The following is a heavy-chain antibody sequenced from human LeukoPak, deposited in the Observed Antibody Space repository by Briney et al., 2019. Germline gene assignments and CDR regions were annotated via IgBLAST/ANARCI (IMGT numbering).Heavy chain of an antibody. V-gene: IGHV3-15*01. D-gene: IGHD2-2*02. CDR3: TTSLVPAAIGYYYGMDV. CDR1: GFTFSNAW. Sequence: GGSLRLFSAASGFTFSNAWMSWVRQAPGKGLEWVGRIKSKTDGGTTDYAAPVKGRFTISRDDSKNTLYLQMNSLKTEDTAVYYCTTSLVPAAIGYYYGMDVWGKGTTVTVSS. J-gene: IGHJ6*04. CDR2: IKSKTDGGTT.